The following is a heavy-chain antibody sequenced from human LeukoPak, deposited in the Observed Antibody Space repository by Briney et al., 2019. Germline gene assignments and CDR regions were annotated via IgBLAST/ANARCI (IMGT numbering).Heavy chain of an antibody. Sequence: SGRSLRLSCAASGFTFRDYGMHWIRQAPGKGLEWVAFIRNDGSNEYYPDSVKGRFTISRDNSRNTLYLQMNSLRDEDTAVYYCAKGGSASHNWFDPWGQGTLVTVSS. J-gene: IGHJ5*02. V-gene: IGHV3-30*02. CDR1: GFTFRDYG. CDR2: IRNDGSNE. D-gene: IGHD2-15*01. CDR3: AKGGSASHNWFDP.